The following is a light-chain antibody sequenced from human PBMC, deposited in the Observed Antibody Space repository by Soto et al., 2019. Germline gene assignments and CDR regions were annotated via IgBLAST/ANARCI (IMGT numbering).Light chain of an antibody. V-gene: IGLV1-51*01. Sequence: QSVLTQPPSVSAAPGQKVTISCSGSSSNIGGNSVSWYQQLPGTAPKLLIYDDNKRPSGIPDRFSGSKSGTSATLGITGFQTGDEADYYCGSWDSSVSAYVFGTGTKVT. CDR1: SSNIGGNS. CDR3: GSWDSSVSAYV. J-gene: IGLJ1*01. CDR2: DDN.